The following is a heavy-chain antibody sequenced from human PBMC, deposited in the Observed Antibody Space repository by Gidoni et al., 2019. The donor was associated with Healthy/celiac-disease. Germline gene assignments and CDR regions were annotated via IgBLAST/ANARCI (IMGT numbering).Heavy chain of an antibody. CDR3: ARAGSYYRAIYYYGMDV. CDR1: GGSFSGYY. CDR2: INHSGST. J-gene: IGHJ6*02. Sequence: QVQLQQWGAGLLKPSETLSLTCAVYGGSFSGYYWSWIRQPPGKGLEWIGEINHSGSTNYNPSLKSRVTISVDTSKNQFSLKLSSVTAADTAVYYCARAGSYYRAIYYYGMDVWGQGTTVTVSS. D-gene: IGHD1-26*01. V-gene: IGHV4-34*01.